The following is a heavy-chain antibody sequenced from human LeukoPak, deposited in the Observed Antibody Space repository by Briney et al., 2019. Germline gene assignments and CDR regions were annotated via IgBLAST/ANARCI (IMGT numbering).Heavy chain of an antibody. CDR1: RFTFSSYS. V-gene: IGHV3-48*01. CDR2: ISGSSITI. Sequence: PGGSLRLSCAASRFTFSSYSMNWVRQAPGKGLEWVSYISGSSITIYYADSVKGRFTISRDNAKNSLSLQMNSLRAEDPAVYYCARGRRYFDPLDYWGQGTLVTVSS. D-gene: IGHD3-9*01. J-gene: IGHJ4*02. CDR3: ARGRRYFDPLDY.